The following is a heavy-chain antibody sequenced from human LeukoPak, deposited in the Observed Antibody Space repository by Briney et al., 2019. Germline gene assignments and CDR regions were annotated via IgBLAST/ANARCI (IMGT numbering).Heavy chain of an antibody. V-gene: IGHV4-61*01. CDR3: ARASDSSGYYPYYFDY. D-gene: IGHD3-22*01. Sequence: SETLSLTCTVSGGSVSSGSYYWSWIRQPPGKGLEWIGYIYYSGSTNYNPPLKSRVTISVDTSKNQFSLKLSSVTAADTAVYYCARASDSSGYYPYYFDYWGQGTLVTVSS. CDR1: GGSVSSGSYY. J-gene: IGHJ4*02. CDR2: IYYSGST.